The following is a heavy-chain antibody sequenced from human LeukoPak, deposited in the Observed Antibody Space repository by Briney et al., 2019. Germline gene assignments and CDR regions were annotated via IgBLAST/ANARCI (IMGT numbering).Heavy chain of an antibody. CDR3: AREPVSWPYDFWSGYYKIGMDV. CDR2: INAGNGNT. D-gene: IGHD3-3*01. J-gene: IGHJ6*02. CDR1: GYTFTSYA. Sequence: GASVKVSCKASGYTFTSYAMHWVRQAPGQRLEWMGWINAGNGNTKYSQKFQGRVTITRDTSTSTAYMELRSLRSDDTAVYYCAREPVSWPYDFWSGYYKIGMDVWGQGTTVTVSS. V-gene: IGHV1-3*01.